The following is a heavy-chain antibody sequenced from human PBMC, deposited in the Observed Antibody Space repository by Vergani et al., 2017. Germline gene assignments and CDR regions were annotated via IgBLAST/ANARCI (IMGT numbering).Heavy chain of an antibody. Sequence: QVQLVQSGAEVKKPGSSVKVSCKASGGTFSSYAISWVRQAPGQGLEWVGGIIPIVGTANYAQKFQGRVTIPADETTSTAYMELSSLRSEDTAVYYCARDRLYSSSPNFDYWGQGTLVTVSS. CDR3: ARDRLYSSSPNFDY. CDR2: IIPIVGTA. D-gene: IGHD6-13*01. V-gene: IGHV1-69*01. J-gene: IGHJ4*02. CDR1: GGTFSSYA.